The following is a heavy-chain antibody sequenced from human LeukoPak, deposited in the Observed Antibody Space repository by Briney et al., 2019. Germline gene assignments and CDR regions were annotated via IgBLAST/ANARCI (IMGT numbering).Heavy chain of an antibody. J-gene: IGHJ4*02. CDR1: GGSISSSSYY. V-gene: IGHV4-39*01. CDR2: IYYSGST. D-gene: IGHD3-3*01. Sequence: PSETLSLTCTVSGGSISSSSYYWGWIRQPPGKGLEWIGSIYYSGSTYYNPSLKSRVTISVDTSENQFSLKLSSVTAADTAVYYCASLHYDFWSGYYKGGDYWGQGTLVTVSS. CDR3: ASLHYDFWSGYYKGGDY.